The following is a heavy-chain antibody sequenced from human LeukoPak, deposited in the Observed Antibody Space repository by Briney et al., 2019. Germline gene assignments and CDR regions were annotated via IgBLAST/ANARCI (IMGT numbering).Heavy chain of an antibody. J-gene: IGHJ4*02. V-gene: IGHV3-48*01. CDR2: ISSSSSTI. CDR1: GFTFSSYS. CDR3: ARSSYTPLDS. Sequence: GGSLRLSCAASGFTFSSYSMNWVRQAPGKGLEWVSYISSSSSTIYYADSVKGRFTISRDNAKNSLYLQMNSLRPEDTAVYYCARSSYTPLDSWGQGTLVTVSS. D-gene: IGHD1-1*01.